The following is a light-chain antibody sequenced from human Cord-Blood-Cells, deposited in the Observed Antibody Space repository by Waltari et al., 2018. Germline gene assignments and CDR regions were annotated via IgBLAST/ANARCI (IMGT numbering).Light chain of an antibody. J-gene: IGKJ1*01. CDR2: GAS. V-gene: IGKV3-15*01. CDR1: QSVSSN. Sequence: EIVMTQFPATLSVSPGERATLYCRASQSVSSNLAWYQQKPGQAPMLLIYGASTRATGIPARFSGSGSGTEFTLTISSLQSEDFAVYYCQQYNNWPRWTFGQGTKVEIK. CDR3: QQYNNWPRWT.